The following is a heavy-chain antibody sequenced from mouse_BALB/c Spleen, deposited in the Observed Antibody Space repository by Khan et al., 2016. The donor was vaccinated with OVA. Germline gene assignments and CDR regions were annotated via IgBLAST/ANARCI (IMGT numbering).Heavy chain of an antibody. V-gene: IGHV1-4*01. CDR1: GYTFTSYT. Sequence: QVRLQQSGAELARPGASVKMSCKASGYTFTSYTMHWVKQRPGQGLDWLGYINPSSGYTKYNQKFQDKATLTADKSSSTAYMQLSSLTSEDSAVYYCARTHERWGQGTTLTVSS. J-gene: IGHJ2*01. CDR2: INPSSGYT. CDR3: ARTHER.